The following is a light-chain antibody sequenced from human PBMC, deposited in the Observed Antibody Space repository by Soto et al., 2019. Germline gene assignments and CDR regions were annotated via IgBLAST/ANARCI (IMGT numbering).Light chain of an antibody. J-gene: IGKJ4*01. Sequence: EVVLTQSPATLSLSPGERATLSCRASQSVNSYLAWYQQKPGQAPRLLIYDASNRATGIPARFSGSGSGTDFKLTISSLQPEAVAVYYCQQRSNWPLTFGGGTKVEIK. CDR1: QSVNSY. CDR2: DAS. V-gene: IGKV3-11*01. CDR3: QQRSNWPLT.